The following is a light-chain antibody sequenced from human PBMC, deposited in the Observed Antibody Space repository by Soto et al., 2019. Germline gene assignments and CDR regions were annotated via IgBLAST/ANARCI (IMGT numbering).Light chain of an antibody. CDR3: QQGKTFPFT. CDR2: TVS. CDR1: HGVSGW. Sequence: IQMTQSPSSVSASVGDTVTLSCQTSHGVSGWLAWYQQKPGKAPTLLIYTVSNLQSGVPSRFSGRGSGKDFNLTITNLQPEDFATDFCQQGKTFPFTFGPGTKVEVK. J-gene: IGKJ3*01. V-gene: IGKV1-12*01.